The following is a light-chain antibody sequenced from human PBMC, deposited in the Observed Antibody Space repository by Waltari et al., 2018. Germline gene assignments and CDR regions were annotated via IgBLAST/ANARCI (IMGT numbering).Light chain of an antibody. CDR2: DAS. CDR3: QQRSNWPRSLT. J-gene: IGKJ4*01. Sequence: EIVLTQSPATLSLSPGERATLSCRASKSVSSYLAWYQQKPGQPPRLLIYDASNRATGIPARFSGSGSGTDFTLTISSLEPEDFAVYYCQQRSNWPRSLTFGGGTKVEIK. CDR1: KSVSSY. V-gene: IGKV3-11*01.